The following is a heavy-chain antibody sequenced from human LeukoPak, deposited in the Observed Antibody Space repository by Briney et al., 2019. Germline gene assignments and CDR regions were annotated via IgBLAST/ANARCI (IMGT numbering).Heavy chain of an antibody. D-gene: IGHD6-13*01. V-gene: IGHV4-4*02. CDR1: GGSISSSNW. J-gene: IGHJ4*02. CDR2: IYHSGST. CDR3: ARRDYSSTWGHYFDC. Sequence: PSETLSLTCAVSGGSISSSNWWSWVRQPPGKGLEWIGEIYHSGSTNYNPSLKSRVTISVDKSKNQFSLKLSSVTAADTAVYYCARRDYSSTWGHYFDCWGQGTLVTVSS.